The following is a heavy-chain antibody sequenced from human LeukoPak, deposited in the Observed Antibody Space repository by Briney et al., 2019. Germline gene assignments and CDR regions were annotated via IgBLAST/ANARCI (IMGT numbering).Heavy chain of an antibody. J-gene: IGHJ4*02. CDR3: ARDHVAAAGFDY. CDR2: IIPIFGTA. V-gene: IGHV1-69*05. D-gene: IGHD6-13*01. CDR1: GGTFSSYA. Sequence: SVKVSCKAPGGTFSSYAIRWVRQAPGEGLEWMGGIIPIFGTANYAKRCQGRVTITTDDSTCTAYVELSRLRSEDTAVYYCARDHVAAAGFDYWGQGTLVTVSS.